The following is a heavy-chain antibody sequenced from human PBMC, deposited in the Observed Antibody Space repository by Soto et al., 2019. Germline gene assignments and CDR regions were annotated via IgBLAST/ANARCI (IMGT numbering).Heavy chain of an antibody. CDR3: ARDPPHCSSTSCYSDY. Sequence: GGSLRLSCAASGFTFSTYSMNWVRQAPGKGLEWVSSISSSSTYIYYADSVKGRFTISRDNAKKSLYLQMNSLRAEDTAVYYCARDPPHCSSTSCYSDYWGQGTLVTVSS. J-gene: IGHJ4*02. CDR1: GFTFSTYS. CDR2: ISSSSTYI. D-gene: IGHD2-2*01. V-gene: IGHV3-21*01.